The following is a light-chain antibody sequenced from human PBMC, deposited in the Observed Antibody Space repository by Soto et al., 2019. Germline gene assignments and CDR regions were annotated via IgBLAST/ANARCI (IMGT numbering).Light chain of an antibody. CDR1: QSVSSNF. CDR3: HQYGSSPRT. CDR2: GAT. V-gene: IGKV3-20*01. Sequence: EIVLTQSPGTLSLSPGDRATLSCRASQSVSSNFLAWYQQKPDQAPRLLIYGATIRATGIPDRFSGSGSGTDFAFTIRRLEPEDFVMYFCHQYGSSPRTFGQGTKVEIK. J-gene: IGKJ1*01.